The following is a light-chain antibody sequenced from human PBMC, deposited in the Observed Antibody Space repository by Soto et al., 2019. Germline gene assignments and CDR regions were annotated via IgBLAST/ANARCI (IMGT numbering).Light chain of an antibody. CDR3: SSYAVTNIFV. CDR1: SSDVGGYNY. J-gene: IGLJ1*01. CDR2: EVS. V-gene: IGLV2-8*01. Sequence: QSLLTQPPSASWSPGQSVTISCTGTSSDVGGYNYVSWYQQHPGKAPKVIIYEVSKRPSGVPDRFSGSKSGSTASLTVSGLQAEDEADYYCSSYAVTNIFVFGTGTKVTVL.